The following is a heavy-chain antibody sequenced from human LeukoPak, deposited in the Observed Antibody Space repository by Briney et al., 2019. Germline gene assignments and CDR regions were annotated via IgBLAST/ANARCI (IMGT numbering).Heavy chain of an antibody. CDR1: GFTFSSYA. J-gene: IGHJ4*02. CDR2: ISGSGGST. CDR3: AKADYDILGFDY. D-gene: IGHD3-9*01. V-gene: IGHV3-23*01. Sequence: PGGSLRLSCAASGFTFSSYAMSWVRQAPGKGLEWVSAISGSGGSTYYADSVKGRFTISRDSSKNTLYLQMNSLRAEDTAVYYCAKADYDILGFDYWGQGTLVTVSS.